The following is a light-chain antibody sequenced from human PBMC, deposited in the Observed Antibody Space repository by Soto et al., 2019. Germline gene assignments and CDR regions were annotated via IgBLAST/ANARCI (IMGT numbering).Light chain of an antibody. V-gene: IGKV3-15*01. CDR3: QQYKNWPHT. J-gene: IGKJ1*01. CDR1: QSVSDN. CDR2: GAS. Sequence: EAVITQPPDTLSLSPGERATLSRRASQSVSDNLAWYQQRPGQGPRLLIYGASTRATGIPARFSGSGSGTEFTLTISSLQSEDFAVYYCQQYKNWPHTFGQGTMVDI.